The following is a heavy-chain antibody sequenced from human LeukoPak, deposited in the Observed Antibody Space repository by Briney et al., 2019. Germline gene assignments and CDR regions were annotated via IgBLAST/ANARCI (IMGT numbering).Heavy chain of an antibody. V-gene: IGHV3-30*18. J-gene: IGHJ4*02. CDR2: ISYDGSNK. CDR3: AKAGGEVSPYFDY. Sequence: GRSLRLSCAASGFTFSVYGMYWVRQAPGKGLEWVAVISYDGSNKYYADSVKGRFTISRDNSKNTLYLQMNSLRAEDTAVYYCAKAGGEVSPYFDYWGQGTLVTVSS. CDR1: GFTFSVYG. D-gene: IGHD3-16*02.